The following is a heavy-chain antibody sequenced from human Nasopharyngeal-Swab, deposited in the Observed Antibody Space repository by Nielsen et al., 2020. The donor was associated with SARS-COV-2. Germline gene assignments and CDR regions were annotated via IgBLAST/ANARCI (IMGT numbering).Heavy chain of an antibody. V-gene: IGHV4-4*02. CDR2: IYHSGST. CDR3: ARTYIVVVPAAMGYYYYGMDV. Sequence: SETLSLTCAVSGGSISSSNWCSWVRQPPGKRLEWIGEIYHSGSTNYDPSLKSRVTISVDKSKNQFSLKLSSVTAADTAVYYCARTYIVVVPAAMGYYYYGMDVWGQGTTVTVSS. D-gene: IGHD2-2*01. CDR1: GGSISSSNW. J-gene: IGHJ6*02.